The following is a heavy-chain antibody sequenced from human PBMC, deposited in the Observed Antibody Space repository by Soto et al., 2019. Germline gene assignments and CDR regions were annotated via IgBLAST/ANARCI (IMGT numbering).Heavy chain of an antibody. V-gene: IGHV1-69*04. CDR2: IIPILGIA. CDR3: ARDPKVVPAAMRAGWFDP. J-gene: IGHJ5*02. Sequence: EASVKVCCKTSGGTFGSYASRWVRQATGQGLEWMGRIIPILGIANYAQKFQGRVTITADKSTSTAYMELSSLRSEDTAVYYCARDPKVVPAAMRAGWFDPWGQGTLVTVSS. CDR1: GGTFGSYA. D-gene: IGHD2-2*01.